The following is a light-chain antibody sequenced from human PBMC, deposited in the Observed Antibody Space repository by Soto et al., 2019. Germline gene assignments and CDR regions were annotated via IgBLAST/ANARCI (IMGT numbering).Light chain of an antibody. J-gene: IGLJ1*01. CDR3: SSYTDSSNYV. CDR2: QLN. Sequence: QSVLAQPASVSGSPGQSITISCTGTSSDLAIYNYVSWYQQQPGKAPKLMIYQLNNRPPGDSNRFSGSRSVNMACLSISGLQAEEEADYYCSSYTDSSNYVFGTWTKVTVL. CDR1: SSDLAIYNY. V-gene: IGLV2-14*01.